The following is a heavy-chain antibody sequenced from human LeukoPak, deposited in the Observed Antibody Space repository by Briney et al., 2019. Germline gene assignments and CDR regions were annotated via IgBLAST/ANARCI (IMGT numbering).Heavy chain of an antibody. CDR3: AKHSVGTAMAFDAFDI. Sequence: GGSLRLSCAASGFTFSSYAMSWVRQAPGKGLEWVSAISGSGGSTYYADSVKGRFTISRDNSKNTLYLQMNSLRAEDTAVYYWAKHSVGTAMAFDAFDIWGQGTMVTGSS. CDR2: ISGSGGST. J-gene: IGHJ3*02. D-gene: IGHD5-18*01. CDR1: GFTFSSYA. V-gene: IGHV3-23*01.